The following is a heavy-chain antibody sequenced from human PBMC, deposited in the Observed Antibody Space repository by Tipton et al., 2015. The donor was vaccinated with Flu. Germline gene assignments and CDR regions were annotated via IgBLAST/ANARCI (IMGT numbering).Heavy chain of an antibody. D-gene: IGHD4-11*01. CDR1: GDSIRSANYY. CDR3: ARRDYSNYVSEPKNWFDP. Sequence: GLVKPSETLSLICTVSGDSIRSANYYWGWVRQPPGKGLEWIGNIFHSGNTYRNPSLKSRVTISVDTSKNQFSLRLTSVTAADTAVYYCARRDYSNYVSEPKNWFDPWGQGTLVTVSS. J-gene: IGHJ5*02. CDR2: IFHSGNT. V-gene: IGHV4-38-2*02.